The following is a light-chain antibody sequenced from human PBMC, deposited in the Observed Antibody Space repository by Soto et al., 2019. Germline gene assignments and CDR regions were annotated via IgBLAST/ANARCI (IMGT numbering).Light chain of an antibody. V-gene: IGKV3-20*01. J-gene: IGKJ1*01. CDR1: QSVRSSN. Sequence: EIVLTQSPGPLPLSPGERATLSCRASQSVRSSNLAWYQQKPGQAPRLLIYGASSRATGIPDRFSGSGSGTDFTLTISRLEPEDFAGYYCQQYGSSPSTFGQGTKV. CDR3: QQYGSSPST. CDR2: GAS.